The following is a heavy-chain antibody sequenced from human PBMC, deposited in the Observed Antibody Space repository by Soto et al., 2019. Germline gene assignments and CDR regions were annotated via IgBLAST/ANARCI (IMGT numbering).Heavy chain of an antibody. Sequence: PGGSLRLSCAASGFTFSNAWMNWVRQAPGKGLEWVGRIKSKTDGGTTDYAAPVKGRFTISRDDSKNTLYLQMNSLKTEDTAVYYCTTGPPETITFFGVVIPQGPSGMAVWGQGTTVTVSS. V-gene: IGHV3-15*07. D-gene: IGHD3-3*01. CDR2: IKSKTDGGTT. CDR1: GFTFSNAW. CDR3: TTGPPETITFFGVVIPQGPSGMAV. J-gene: IGHJ6*02.